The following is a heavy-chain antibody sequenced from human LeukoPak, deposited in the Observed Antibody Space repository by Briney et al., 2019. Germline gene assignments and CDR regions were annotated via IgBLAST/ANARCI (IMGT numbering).Heavy chain of an antibody. CDR3: ARDWGTGDYLDY. D-gene: IGHD3-16*01. V-gene: IGHV3-48*03. Sequence: PGGSLRLSGAASGFTFSSYAMSWVRQAPGKGLEWVSYISTSGTTTYYADSVKGRFTISRDNAKNSLYLQMNSLRAEDTAVYYCARDWGTGDYLDYWGQGSLVTVSS. J-gene: IGHJ4*02. CDR1: GFTFSSYA. CDR2: ISTSGTTT.